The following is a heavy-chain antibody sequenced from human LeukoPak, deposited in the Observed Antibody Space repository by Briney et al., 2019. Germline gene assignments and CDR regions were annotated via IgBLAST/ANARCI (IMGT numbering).Heavy chain of an antibody. J-gene: IGHJ5*02. V-gene: IGHV1-8*01. CDR3: AVRAGSYWFDP. Sequence: VASVKVSCKASGYVFTSYDINWVRQATGQGLEWMGWMIPDSGNTGYAQKFQGRVTMTRNTSINTAYLELSSLRSDDTAVYYCAVRAGSYWFDPWGQGTLVTVSP. D-gene: IGHD1-26*01. CDR1: GYVFTSYD. CDR2: MIPDSGNT.